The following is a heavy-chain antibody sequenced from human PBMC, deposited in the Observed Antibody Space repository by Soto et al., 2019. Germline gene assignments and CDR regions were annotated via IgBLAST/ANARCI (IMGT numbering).Heavy chain of an antibody. CDR3: AKEQWLIQGHFDY. D-gene: IGHD5-18*01. J-gene: IGHJ4*02. CDR1: GFSFTNYA. V-gene: IGHV3-23*01. CDR2: ISVSGETT. Sequence: EVHLLESGRGLVRPGGSLRLSCAASGFSFTNYAMSWVRQAPGKGLEWLSAISVSGETTYYADSVRGRFTISRDNSRATVFLQMSNLRAEDTALYYCAKEQWLIQGHFDYWGQGIVVTVSS.